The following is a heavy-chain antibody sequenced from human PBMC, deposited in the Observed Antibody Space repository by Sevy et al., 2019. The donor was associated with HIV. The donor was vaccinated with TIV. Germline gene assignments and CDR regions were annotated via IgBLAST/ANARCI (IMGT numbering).Heavy chain of an antibody. CDR2: IYYSGCT. V-gene: IGHV4-31*03. CDR1: GGSVSSGGYY. J-gene: IGHJ6*02. CDR3: ARDRRYSSSPNYYYYYGMDV. Sequence: SETLSLTCTVSGGSVSSGGYYWSWIRQHPGKGLEWIGYIYYSGCTYYNPSLKSRVTISVDTSKNQFSLKLSSVTAADTAVYYCARDRRYSSSPNYYYYYGMDVWGQGTTVTVSS. D-gene: IGHD6-6*01.